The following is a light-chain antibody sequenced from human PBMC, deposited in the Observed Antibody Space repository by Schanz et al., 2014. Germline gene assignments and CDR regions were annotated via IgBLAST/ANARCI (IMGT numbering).Light chain of an antibody. CDR2: SNT. V-gene: IGLV1-44*01. Sequence: QSVLTQPPSASGTPGQRVTISCSGGSSNIGRNTVNWYQYLPGTAPNLLIYSNTLRPSGVPDRFSNSKSGTSASLAISGLQSEDEADYYCAAWDDSLDAYVFGSGTKLTVL. CDR1: SSNIGRNT. J-gene: IGLJ1*01. CDR3: AAWDDSLDAYV.